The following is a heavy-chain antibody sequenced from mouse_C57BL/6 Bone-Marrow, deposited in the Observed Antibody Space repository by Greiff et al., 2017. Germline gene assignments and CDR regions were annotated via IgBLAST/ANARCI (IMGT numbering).Heavy chain of an antibody. CDR3: TTYYYGSPAWFAY. D-gene: IGHD1-1*01. V-gene: IGHV14-4*01. CDR2: IDPENGDT. Sequence: EVQLQESGAELVRPGASVKLSCTASGFNIKDDYMHWVKQRPEQGLEWIGWIDPENGDTEYASKFQGKATITADTSSNTAYLQLSSLTSEDTAVYHCTTYYYGSPAWFAYWGQGTLVTVSA. J-gene: IGHJ3*01. CDR1: GFNIKDDY.